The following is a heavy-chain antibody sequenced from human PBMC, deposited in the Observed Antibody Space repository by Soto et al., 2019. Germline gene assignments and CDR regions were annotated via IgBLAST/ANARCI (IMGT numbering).Heavy chain of an antibody. D-gene: IGHD3-10*01. V-gene: IGHV4-59*01. J-gene: IGHJ6*02. CDR3: ASSRYYYGSGSYDYYYYYGMDV. CDR1: GGSISSYY. Sequence: SETLSLTCTVSGGSISSYYWSWIRRPPGKGLEWIGYIYYSGSTNYNPSLKSRVTISVDTSKNQFSLKLSSVTAADTAVYYCASSRYYYGSGSYDYYYYYGMDVWGQGTTVTASS. CDR2: IYYSGST.